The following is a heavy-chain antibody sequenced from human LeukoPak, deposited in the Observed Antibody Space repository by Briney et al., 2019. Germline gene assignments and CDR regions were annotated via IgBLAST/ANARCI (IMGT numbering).Heavy chain of an antibody. D-gene: IGHD1-1*01. V-gene: IGHV3-23*01. J-gene: IGHJ4*02. CDR3: AKVVGTSGRYFDY. CDR1: RFTFSNYA. CDR2: ITGRST. Sequence: GGPLRLSCAASRFTFSNYAMSWVRQAPGKGLEWVSGITGRSTYYADSVKGRFTISRDISKNTLYVQMNSLRAEDTAVYYCAKVVGTSGRYFDYWGQGTLVTVSS.